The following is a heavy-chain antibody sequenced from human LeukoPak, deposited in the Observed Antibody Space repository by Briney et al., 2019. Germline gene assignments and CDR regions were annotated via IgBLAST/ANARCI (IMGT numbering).Heavy chain of an antibody. D-gene: IGHD6-19*01. V-gene: IGHV5-51*01. CDR1: GYSFTSYW. Sequence: GESLKISCKGSGYSFTSYWIGWVRPMPGKGLEWMGIIYPGDSDTRYSPSFQGQVTISADKSISTAYLQWSSLKASDTAMYYCARTLAVAGTLWAFDIWGQGTMVTVSS. CDR2: IYPGDSDT. J-gene: IGHJ3*02. CDR3: ARTLAVAGTLWAFDI.